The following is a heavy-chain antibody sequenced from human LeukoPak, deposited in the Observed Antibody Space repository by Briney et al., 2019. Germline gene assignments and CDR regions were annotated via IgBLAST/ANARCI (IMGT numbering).Heavy chain of an antibody. CDR3: ASVSGSYSEYYFDY. CDR1: GGTFSSYA. CDR2: IIPIFGTA. Sequence: GASVKVSCKASGGTFSSYAISWVRQAPGQGLEWMGRIIPIFGTANYAQKFQGRVTITTDESTSTAYMELSSLRSEDTAVYYWASVSGSYSEYYFDYWGQGTLVTVSS. D-gene: IGHD1-26*01. V-gene: IGHV1-69*05. J-gene: IGHJ4*02.